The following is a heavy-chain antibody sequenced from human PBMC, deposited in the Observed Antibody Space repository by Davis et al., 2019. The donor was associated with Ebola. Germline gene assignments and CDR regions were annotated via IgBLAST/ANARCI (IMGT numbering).Heavy chain of an antibody. CDR2: ISGSGGST. J-gene: IGHJ4*02. Sequence: GESLNISCAASGFTFSSYAMSWVRQAPGKGLEWVSAISGSGGSTYYADSVKGRFTISRDNSKNTLYLQMNSLRAEDTAVYYCAKDRTNLDYWGQGTLVTVSS. CDR1: GFTFSSYA. CDR3: AKDRTNLDY. V-gene: IGHV3-23*01.